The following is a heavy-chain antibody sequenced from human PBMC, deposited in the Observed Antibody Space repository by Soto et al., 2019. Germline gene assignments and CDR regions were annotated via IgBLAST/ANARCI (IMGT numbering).Heavy chain of an antibody. CDR2: VSATGQGI. Sequence: LRLSCAASGFPFSSSAISWVRQAPGKGLEWVSAVSATGQGIYYADSVRVGFTISRDNSKNTVFLHMDILSAEETAVYYCANDRHYPRDYLHYWDQETLVAASS. CDR1: GFPFSSSA. J-gene: IGHJ4*02. CDR3: ANDRHYPRDYLHY. V-gene: IGHV3-23*01. D-gene: IGHD1-26*01.